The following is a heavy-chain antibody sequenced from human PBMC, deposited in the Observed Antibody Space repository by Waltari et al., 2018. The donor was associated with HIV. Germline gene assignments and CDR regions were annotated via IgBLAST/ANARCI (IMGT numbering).Heavy chain of an antibody. V-gene: IGHV3-7*01. CDR1: GFTFCCDW. J-gene: IGHJ6*02. CDR2: IKQDGSDK. Sequence: EMKLVESGGGWVQPGGSLRLACAVSGFTFCCDWSSWVRQAPGKGLEGVANIKQDGSDKYYVDSVKGRFTISRDNAKKLLYLQMNSLRAEDTAVYYCARDSSWTYYYYYSGMDVWGQGTTVTVSS. CDR3: ARDSSWTYYYYYSGMDV. D-gene: IGHD6-13*01.